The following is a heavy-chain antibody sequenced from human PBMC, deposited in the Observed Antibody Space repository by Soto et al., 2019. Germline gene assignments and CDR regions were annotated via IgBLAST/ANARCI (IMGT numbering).Heavy chain of an antibody. Sequence: SETLSLTCTVSGGSISSYYWSWLRPPPGKGLEWIGYIYYSGSTNYNPSLKSRVTISVDTSKNQFSLKLSSVTAADPAGYYCARLGIAAAGTIWFDPWGQETLVTVS. CDR3: ARLGIAAAGTIWFDP. D-gene: IGHD6-13*01. V-gene: IGHV4-59*08. J-gene: IGHJ5*02. CDR2: IYYSGST. CDR1: GGSISSYY.